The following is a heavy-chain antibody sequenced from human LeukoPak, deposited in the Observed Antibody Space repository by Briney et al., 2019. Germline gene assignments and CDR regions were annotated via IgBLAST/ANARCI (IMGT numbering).Heavy chain of an antibody. Sequence: GGSLRLSCAASGFTFSSYSMNWVRQAPGKGLEWVAFIRYDGNNKDYADSVKGRFTISRDNSKNTLDLQMNSLSAEDTAVYYCAGTVVGATRPSPDYWGQGTLVTVSS. CDR2: IRYDGNNK. CDR3: AGTVVGATRPSPDY. J-gene: IGHJ4*02. V-gene: IGHV3-30*02. D-gene: IGHD1-26*01. CDR1: GFTFSSYS.